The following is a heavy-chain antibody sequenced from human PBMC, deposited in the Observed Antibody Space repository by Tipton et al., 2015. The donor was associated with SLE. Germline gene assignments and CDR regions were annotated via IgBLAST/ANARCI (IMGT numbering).Heavy chain of an antibody. Sequence: TLSLTCTVSGGSISSGGYYWSWIRQHPGKGLEWIGYIYYSGSTYYNPSLKSRVTISVDTSKNQFSLKLSSVTAADTAVYYCARSPGYSSVYDYWGQGTLVTVSS. CDR2: IYYSGST. CDR3: ARSPGYSSVYDY. CDR1: GGSISSGGYY. V-gene: IGHV4-31*03. J-gene: IGHJ4*02. D-gene: IGHD6-19*01.